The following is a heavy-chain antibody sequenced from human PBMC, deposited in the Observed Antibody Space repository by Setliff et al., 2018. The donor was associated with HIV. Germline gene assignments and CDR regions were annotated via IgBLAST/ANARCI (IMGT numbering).Heavy chain of an antibody. CDR1: GGSISSYY. V-gene: IGHV4-4*09. D-gene: IGHD1-26*01. J-gene: IGHJ4*02. Sequence: SETLSLTCTVSGGSISSYYWSWIRQPPGKGLEWIEYIYTSGSTNYNPSLKSRVTISVDTSKNQFSLKLSSVTAADTAVYYCARHEWAVGALYYFDYWGQGTLVTVSS. CDR2: IYTSGST. CDR3: ARHEWAVGALYYFDY.